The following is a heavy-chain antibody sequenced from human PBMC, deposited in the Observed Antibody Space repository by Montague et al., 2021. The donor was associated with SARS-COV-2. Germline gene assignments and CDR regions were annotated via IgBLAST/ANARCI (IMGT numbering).Heavy chain of an antibody. J-gene: IGHJ4*02. CDR2: ISYDGSNK. D-gene: IGHD3-10*01. V-gene: IGHV3-30-3*01. Sequence: LSCSDSGFTFSSYAMTWVRQAPGRGLEWVAVISYDGSNKYYADSVKGRFTISRDNSKSTVFLQVNNLRAEDTAVYYCARVYFGEAGTDYWGQGTLVTVSS. CDR3: ARVYFGEAGTDY. CDR1: GFTFSSYA.